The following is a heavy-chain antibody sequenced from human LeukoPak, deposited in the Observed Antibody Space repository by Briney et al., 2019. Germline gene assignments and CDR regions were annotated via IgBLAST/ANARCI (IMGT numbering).Heavy chain of an antibody. J-gene: IGHJ4*02. D-gene: IGHD3-22*01. CDR2: INTNTGNP. CDR3: ARAHSSGYSDY. V-gene: IGHV7-4-1*02. Sequence: GASVKVSCTASGGTFSSYAMNWVRQAPGQGLEWMGWINTNTGNPTYAQGFTGRFVFSLDTSVSTAYLQISSLKAEDTAVYYCARAHSSGYSDYWGQGTLVTVSS. CDR1: GGTFSSYA.